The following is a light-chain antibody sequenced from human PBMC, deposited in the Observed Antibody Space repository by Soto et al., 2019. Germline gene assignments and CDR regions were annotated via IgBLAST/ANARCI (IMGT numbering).Light chain of an antibody. V-gene: IGKV3-20*01. CDR3: QQYGTSPRLT. CDR1: QRISNNY. CDR2: GAS. J-gene: IGKJ4*01. Sequence: EISLTQSPGTLSLSPGERATLSCRASQRISNNYLAWYQQKPGQAPRLLIFGASTRAAGIPDRFRGSGSGTDFTLTVTRLEPEDFAVYYCQQYGTSPRLTFGGGTKVEIK.